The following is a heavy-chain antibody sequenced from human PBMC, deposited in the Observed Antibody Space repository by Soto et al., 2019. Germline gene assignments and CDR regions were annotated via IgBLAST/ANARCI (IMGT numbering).Heavy chain of an antibody. J-gene: IGHJ4*02. V-gene: IGHV1-2*04. CDR2: INHNSGGT. CDR1: GYTFTGYY. Sequence: QVQLVQSGAEVKKPGASVKVSCKASGYTFTGYYMHWVRQAPGQGLEWMGWINHNSGGTNYAQKFQGWVNMTRDTSFSTAYMELSRLRSDDTAVYYCARDLGLFQYSSSWYFDYWGQGTLVTVSS. D-gene: IGHD6-13*01. CDR3: ARDLGLFQYSSSWYFDY.